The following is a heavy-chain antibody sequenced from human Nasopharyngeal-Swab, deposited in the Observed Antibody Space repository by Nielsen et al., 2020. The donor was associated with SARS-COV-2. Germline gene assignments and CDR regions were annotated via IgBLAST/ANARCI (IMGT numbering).Heavy chain of an antibody. Sequence: GGSLRLSCAASGFTFSSYAMHWVRQAPGKGLEWVAVISYDASDKYYADSVKGRFTLSRDNSKSTVYLQMNSLRPEDTAVYYCARDRPHWGCDYWGQGTLVTVSS. CDR1: GFTFSSYA. CDR2: ISYDASDK. CDR3: ARDRPHWGCDY. V-gene: IGHV3-30*04. J-gene: IGHJ4*02. D-gene: IGHD3-16*01.